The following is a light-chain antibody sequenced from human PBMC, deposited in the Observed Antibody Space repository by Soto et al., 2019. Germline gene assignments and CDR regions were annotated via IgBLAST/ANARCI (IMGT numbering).Light chain of an antibody. CDR3: QQYGSSRFT. CDR2: GAS. Sequence: XIVLTXXXXXLXXXPGEXATLSCRASQXITNSYLAWYQQKPGQAPRLLVYGASSRATGIPDRFXXXXXXXXXXXTISRLEPEDFAVYYCQQYGSSRFTFGPGTKVDVK. J-gene: IGKJ3*01. V-gene: IGKV3-20*01. CDR1: QXITNSY.